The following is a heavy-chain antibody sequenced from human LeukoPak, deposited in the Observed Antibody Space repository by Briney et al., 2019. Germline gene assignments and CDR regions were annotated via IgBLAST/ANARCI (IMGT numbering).Heavy chain of an antibody. CDR1: GGTFSSYA. CDR2: TIPILGIA. Sequence: SVNVSCKASGGTFSSYAISWVRQAPGQGLEWMGRTIPILGIANYAQKFQGRVTTTADKSTSTAYMELSSLRAEDTAVYYCAVNRIAARPYFDYWGQGTLVTVSS. CDR3: AVNRIAARPYFDY. D-gene: IGHD6-6*01. J-gene: IGHJ4*02. V-gene: IGHV1-69*04.